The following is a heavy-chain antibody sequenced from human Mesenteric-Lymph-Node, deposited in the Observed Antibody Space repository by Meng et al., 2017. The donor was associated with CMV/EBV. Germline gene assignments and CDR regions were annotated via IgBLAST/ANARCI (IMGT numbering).Heavy chain of an antibody. Sequence: SVKVSCKASGGTFSSYAISWARQAPGQGLEWMGGIIPIFGTANYAQKFQGRVTITADKSTSTAYMELSSLSSENTAVYYCALERGSGSYSVYWGQGTLVTVSS. J-gene: IGHJ4*02. CDR3: ALERGSGSYSVY. V-gene: IGHV1-69*06. CDR2: IIPIFGTA. D-gene: IGHD1-26*01. CDR1: GGTFSSYA.